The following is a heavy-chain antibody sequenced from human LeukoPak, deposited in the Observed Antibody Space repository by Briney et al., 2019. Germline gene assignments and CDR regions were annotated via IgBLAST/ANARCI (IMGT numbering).Heavy chain of an antibody. D-gene: IGHD2-2*01. CDR2: IKQDGSEK. CDR1: GFIFSSYW. J-gene: IGHJ4*02. CDR3: ARIVPAACFDY. V-gene: IGHV3-7*01. Sequence: SGGSLRLSCAASGFIFSSYWMSWVRQTPGKGLEWVAIIKQDGSEKYYVDSVKGRFTISRDNAKNSLYLQMNSLRAEDTAVYYCARIVPAACFDYWGQGTLVTVSS.